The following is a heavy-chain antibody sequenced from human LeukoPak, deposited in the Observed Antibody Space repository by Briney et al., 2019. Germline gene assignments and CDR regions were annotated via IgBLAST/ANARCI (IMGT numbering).Heavy chain of an antibody. J-gene: IGHJ4*02. CDR1: GFTFSSYD. V-gene: IGHV3-48*01. CDR2: ISSSSSTI. D-gene: IGHD6-13*01. CDR3: ARDSIAAAKYFDY. Sequence: GALRLSCVASGFTFSSYDMTWVRQAPGKGLEWVSYISSSSSTIYYADSVKGRFTISRDNAKNSLYLQMNSLRAEDTAVYYCARDSIAAAKYFDYWGQGTLVTVSS.